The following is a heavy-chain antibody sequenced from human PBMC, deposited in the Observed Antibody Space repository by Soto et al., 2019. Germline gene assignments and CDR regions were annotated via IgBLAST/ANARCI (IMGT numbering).Heavy chain of an antibody. CDR3: ARAGGYSSGKEFDY. D-gene: IGHD6-19*01. J-gene: IGHJ4*02. Sequence: QVQLVESGGGVVQPGRSLRLSCAASGFTFSSYAMHWVRQAPGKGLEWVAVISYDGSNKYYADSVKGRFTISRDNAKNTLHLQMNSLRAEDTAVYYCARAGGYSSGKEFDYWGQGTLVTVSS. CDR1: GFTFSSYA. V-gene: IGHV3-30-3*01. CDR2: ISYDGSNK.